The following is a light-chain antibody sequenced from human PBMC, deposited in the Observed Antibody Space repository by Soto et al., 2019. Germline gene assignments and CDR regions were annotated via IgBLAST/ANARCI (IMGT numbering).Light chain of an antibody. V-gene: IGKV1-9*01. CDR2: ADS. CDR1: QVISTS. Sequence: DLQLTQSPSFLSPSIGESVTITCRASQVISTSLAWYQVKTGKAPKILIYADSTLESGVPSRFSATVSGTEFSLTITRLQPEDFATYYCQKLFDSPITCGQGTRLEIK. CDR3: QKLFDSPIT. J-gene: IGKJ5*01.